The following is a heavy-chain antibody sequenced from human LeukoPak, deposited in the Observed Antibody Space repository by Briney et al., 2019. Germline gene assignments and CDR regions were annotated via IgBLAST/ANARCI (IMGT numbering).Heavy chain of an antibody. V-gene: IGHV3-7*01. Sequence: GGSLRLSCAASGFTFSSYWMSWVRQAPGKGLEWVANIKQDGSEKYYVDSVKGRFTISRDNAKNSLYLQMNSLRAEDTAVYYCARVMSGFLEVSGWYEDYWGQGTLVTVSS. CDR3: ARVMSGFLEVSGWYEDY. D-gene: IGHD6-19*01. J-gene: IGHJ4*02. CDR2: IKQDGSEK. CDR1: GFTFSSYW.